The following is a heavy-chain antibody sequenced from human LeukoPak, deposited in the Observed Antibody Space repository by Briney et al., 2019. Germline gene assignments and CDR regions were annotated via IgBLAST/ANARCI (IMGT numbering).Heavy chain of an antibody. V-gene: IGHV3-30*02. J-gene: IGHJ5*02. D-gene: IGHD3-10*01. CDR1: RFTFSSYG. CDR3: AKDLMRDQWFGES. CDR2: IQYDGSNE. Sequence: GGSLRLSCAASRFTFSSYGMHWVRQAPGKGLEWVAYIQYDGSNEQYADSVKGRFSISRDNSRNTVYLQMNSLRDEDTAVYYCAKDLMRDQWFGESWGLGTLVTVSS.